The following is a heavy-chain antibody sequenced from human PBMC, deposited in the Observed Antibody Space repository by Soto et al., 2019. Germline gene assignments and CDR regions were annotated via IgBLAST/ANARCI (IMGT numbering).Heavy chain of an antibody. Sequence: EVQLVESGGGLVKPGGSLRLSCAASGFTFSSYSMNWVRQAPGKGLEWVSSISSSSSYIYYADSVKGRFTISRDNAKNSLYLQMNSLRAEDTAVYYCARAKAGGYGGYFDYWGHVTLVTVFS. V-gene: IGHV3-21*01. D-gene: IGHD4-17*01. CDR3: ARAKAGGYGGYFDY. J-gene: IGHJ4*01. CDR2: ISSSSSYI. CDR1: GFTFSSYS.